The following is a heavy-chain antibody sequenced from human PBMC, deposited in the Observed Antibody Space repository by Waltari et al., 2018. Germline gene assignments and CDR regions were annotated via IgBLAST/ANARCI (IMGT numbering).Heavy chain of an antibody. V-gene: IGHV3-30-3*01. CDR1: GFTFSSNA. J-gene: IGHJ4*02. Sequence: QVHLVESGGDVVQPGRSLRLSCAASGFTFSSNAMHWVRQAPGKGLGGVAVVSLDGSHTYSPESVKGRFSVSRDNSNNTLYLQMHSLRPEDTALYYCATGKRGTGPAGFVDYWGQGTVVTVSS. CDR3: ATGKRGTGPAGFVDY. CDR2: VSLDGSHT. D-gene: IGHD1-1*01.